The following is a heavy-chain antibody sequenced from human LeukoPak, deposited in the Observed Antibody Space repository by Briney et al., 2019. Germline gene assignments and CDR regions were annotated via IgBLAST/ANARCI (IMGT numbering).Heavy chain of an antibody. CDR1: GDSISSSY. V-gene: IGHV4-59*01. CDR2: VHYTGKT. J-gene: IGHJ4*02. D-gene: IGHD6-19*01. Sequence: SETLSLTCTVSGDSISSSYWSWIRQPPGKRLEWVGYVHYTGKTNYNPSLKSRVTISVDTSKNQFSLKLSSVTAADTAVYYCARVGSSGWYEADYWGQGTLVTVSS. CDR3: ARVGSSGWYEADY.